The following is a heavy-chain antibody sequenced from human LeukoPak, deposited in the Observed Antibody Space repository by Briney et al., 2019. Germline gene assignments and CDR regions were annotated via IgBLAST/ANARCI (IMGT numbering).Heavy chain of an antibody. CDR1: GFTFSSYW. Sequence: GGSLRLSCAASGFTFSSYWMSWVRQAPGKVLEWVANIEQDGSEKYYVDSVKGRFTISRDNAKNSLYLQMNSLRAEDTAVYYCARVVSSSWYGAYYYYYYMDVWGKGTTVTVSS. V-gene: IGHV3-7*01. J-gene: IGHJ6*03. D-gene: IGHD6-13*01. CDR2: IEQDGSEK. CDR3: ARVVSSSWYGAYYYYYYMDV.